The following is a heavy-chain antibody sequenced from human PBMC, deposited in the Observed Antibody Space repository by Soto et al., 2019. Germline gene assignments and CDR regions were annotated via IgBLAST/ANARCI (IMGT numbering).Heavy chain of an antibody. V-gene: IGHV4-34*01. J-gene: IGHJ4*02. D-gene: IGHD2-15*01. CDR3: ARLGFCSGDSCARDY. CDR1: GGSFRGYY. Sequence: QVQLQQWGAGLLKPSGTLSLTCAVYGGSFRGYYWSWIRQPPGKGLEWIAEINHSGYTNYNPSLKSRVTISVDTSKNQFSLKLSSVIAADTAVYFCARLGFCSGDSCARDYWGQGTLVTVSS. CDR2: INHSGYT.